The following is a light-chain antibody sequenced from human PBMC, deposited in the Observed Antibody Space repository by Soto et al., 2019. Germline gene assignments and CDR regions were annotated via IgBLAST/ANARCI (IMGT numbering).Light chain of an antibody. CDR2: GAY. Sequence: QSLSPGERATLSCRASQSGSSSYLDWYQQKPGQATRLLIYGAYGRATGIPDRFSGSGSGTDFTLTISRLEAEGFPVYYWQPEGRLPRCSFGRMTK. V-gene: IGKV3-20*01. CDR1: QSGSSSY. CDR3: QPEGRLPRCS. J-gene: IGKJ1*01.